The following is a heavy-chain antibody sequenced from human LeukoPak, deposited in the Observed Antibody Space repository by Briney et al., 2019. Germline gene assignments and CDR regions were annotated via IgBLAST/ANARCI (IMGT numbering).Heavy chain of an antibody. CDR1: GFTFSNDW. J-gene: IGHJ4*02. Sequence: PAGSLRLSCAASGFTFSNDWMSWIRQAPGKGLEWVGRIKSKTDGETTNYAAPLKGRFTISRDDSKNTLYLQMISLKTEDTAVYYCTTDTSVMITFGGVYWGQGTLVTVSS. V-gene: IGHV3-15*01. CDR3: TTDTSVMITFGGVY. D-gene: IGHD3-16*01. CDR2: IKSKTDGETT.